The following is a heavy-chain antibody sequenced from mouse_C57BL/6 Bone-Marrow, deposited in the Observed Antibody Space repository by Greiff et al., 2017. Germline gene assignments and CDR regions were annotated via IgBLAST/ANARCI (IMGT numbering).Heavy chain of an antibody. CDR1: GYTFTSYG. V-gene: IGHV1-81*01. J-gene: IGHJ3*01. D-gene: IGHD2-2*01. Sequence: QVQLKESGAELARPGASVKLSCKASGYTFTSYGLSWVKQRTGQGLEWIGEIYPRSGNSYYNAKFKGKATLTADKSSSTAYMELRSLTSEDAAVYFCANLWLRRRRFAYWGQGTLVTVSA. CDR3: ANLWLRRRRFAY. CDR2: IYPRSGNS.